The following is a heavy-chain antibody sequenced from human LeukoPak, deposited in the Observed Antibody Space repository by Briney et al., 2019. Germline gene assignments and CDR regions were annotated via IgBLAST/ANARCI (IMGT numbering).Heavy chain of an antibody. J-gene: IGHJ4*02. CDR2: INHSGST. CDR1: GGSFSGYY. CDR3: ARGPGYSRGDY. D-gene: IGHD6-13*01. V-gene: IGHV4-34*01. Sequence: SETLSLTCAVYGGSFSGYYWSWIRQPPGKGLEWIGEINHSGSTNYNPSLKSRVTISVDTSKNQFSLKLSSVTAADTAVYYCARGPGYSRGDYWGQGTLVTVSS.